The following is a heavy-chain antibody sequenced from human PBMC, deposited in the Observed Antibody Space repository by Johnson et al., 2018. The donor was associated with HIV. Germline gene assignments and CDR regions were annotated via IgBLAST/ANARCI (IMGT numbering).Heavy chain of an antibody. J-gene: IGHJ3*02. Sequence: EVQLLESGGGLVQPGGSLRLSCAVSGFTFSNYAMSWVRQTPGKRLEWVSAISDSGGTTYYADSVKGRFTISRDNSKDTLYLQVNSLRGEDTALYYCIKETGANSAFDIWGQGTTVTVSS. CDR1: GFTFSNYA. D-gene: IGHD1-7*01. V-gene: IGHV3-23*01. CDR3: IKETGANSAFDI. CDR2: ISDSGGTT.